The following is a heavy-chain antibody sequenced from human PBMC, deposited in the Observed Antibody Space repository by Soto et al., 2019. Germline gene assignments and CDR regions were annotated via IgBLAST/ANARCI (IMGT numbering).Heavy chain of an antibody. J-gene: IGHJ5*01. D-gene: IGHD3-22*01. CDR2: IYHSGSA. Sequence: PSESLALTCAVCGDCICSGVFSGCWNQQPPGKGLEGIGYIYHSGSAYYTPSLKSRVAMSVDRSKNQFSLNLDSVTAADTAVYYCARGPYHPDSGGPLEMIWWFDSWGQGTLVTVSS. V-gene: IGHV4-30-2*01. CDR3: ARGPYHPDSGGPLEMIWWFDS. CDR1: GDCICSGVFS.